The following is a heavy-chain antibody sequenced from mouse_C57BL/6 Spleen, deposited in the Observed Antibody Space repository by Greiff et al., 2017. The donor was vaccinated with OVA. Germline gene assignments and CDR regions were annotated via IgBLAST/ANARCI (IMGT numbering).Heavy chain of an antibody. CDR1: GYTFTSYW. J-gene: IGHJ3*01. CDR2: IYPGSGST. D-gene: IGHD2-5*01. V-gene: IGHV1-55*01. Sequence: VQLQQPGAELVKPGASVKMSCKASGYTFTSYWITWVKQRPGQGLEWIGDIYPGSGSTNHNEKFKSKATLTVDTSSSTAYMQLSSLTSEDSAVYYCAVDYSNYVGFAYWGQGTLVTVSA. CDR3: AVDYSNYVGFAY.